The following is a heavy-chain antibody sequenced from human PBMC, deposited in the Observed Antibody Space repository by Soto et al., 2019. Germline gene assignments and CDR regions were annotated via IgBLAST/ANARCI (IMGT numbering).Heavy chain of an antibody. Sequence: QLQLVQSGAEMKKSGASVQGSCKASGYTFTSYDINWVRQAAGQGPEWMGSVESRNGDTAFAQKYQGRVTVTSNTSMSTVYMELSNLRSDDTAVYYCARGGSYWARRHYFDSWGQGTLVTVSS. CDR3: ARGGSYWARRHYFDS. CDR1: GYTFTSYD. J-gene: IGHJ4*02. D-gene: IGHD2-8*02. CDR2: VESRNGDT. V-gene: IGHV1-8*02.